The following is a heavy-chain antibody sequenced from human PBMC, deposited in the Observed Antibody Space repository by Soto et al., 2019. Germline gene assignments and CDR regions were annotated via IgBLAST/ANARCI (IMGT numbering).Heavy chain of an antibody. V-gene: IGHV3-66*01. CDR3: ARLGYSGYDPDGDDY. J-gene: IGHJ4*02. CDR1: GFTVSSNY. D-gene: IGHD5-12*01. CDR2: IYSGGST. Sequence: PVGSLRLSCAASGFTVSSNYMSWVRQAPGKGLEWVSVIYSGGSTYYADSVKGRFTISRDNSKNTLYLQMNSLRAEDTAVYYCARLGYSGYDPDGDDYWGQGTLVTVSS.